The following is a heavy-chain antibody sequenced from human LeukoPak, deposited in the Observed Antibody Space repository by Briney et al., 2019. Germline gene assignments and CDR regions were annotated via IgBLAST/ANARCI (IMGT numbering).Heavy chain of an antibody. CDR1: GYSISSGYY. Sequence: PSETLSLTCAVSGYSISSGYYWGWIRQPPGKGLEWIGSIYHSGSTYCNPSLKSRVTISVDPSKNQFSLKLSSVTATDTAVYYCAIGPGYSSGWYLYWGQGTLVTVSS. J-gene: IGHJ4*02. CDR3: AIGPGYSSGWYLY. V-gene: IGHV4-38-2*01. CDR2: IYHSGST. D-gene: IGHD6-19*01.